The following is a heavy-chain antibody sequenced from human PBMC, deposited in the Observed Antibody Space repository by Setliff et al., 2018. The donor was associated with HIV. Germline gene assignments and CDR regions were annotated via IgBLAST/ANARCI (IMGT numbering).Heavy chain of an antibody. J-gene: IGHJ4*02. D-gene: IGHD3-16*01. CDR3: TTDHVADYVWGTAYFDY. Sequence: GGSLRLSCAASGFTFSSYSMNWVRQTPGKGLEWVANIKPDGSVKSYGDSVKGRFTISRDDSKNMLYLQMNSLKTEDTAVYYCTTDHVADYVWGTAYFDYWGQGTLVTVSS. CDR1: GFTFSSYS. CDR2: IKPDGSVK. V-gene: IGHV3-7*03.